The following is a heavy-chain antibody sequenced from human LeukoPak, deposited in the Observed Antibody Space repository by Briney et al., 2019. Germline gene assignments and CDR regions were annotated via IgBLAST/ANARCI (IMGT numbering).Heavy chain of an antibody. Sequence: SETLSLTCTVSGGSISSCYWSWIRQPPGKGLEWIGYIYYSGSTNYNPSLKSRVTISVDTSKNQFSLKLSSVTAADTAVYYCAREGIAAAGYASDDAFDIWGQGTMVTVSS. D-gene: IGHD6-13*01. CDR1: GGSISSCY. V-gene: IGHV4-59*01. CDR2: IYYSGST. J-gene: IGHJ3*02. CDR3: AREGIAAAGYASDDAFDI.